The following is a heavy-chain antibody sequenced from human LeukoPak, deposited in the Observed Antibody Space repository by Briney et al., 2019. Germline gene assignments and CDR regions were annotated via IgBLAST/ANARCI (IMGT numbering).Heavy chain of an antibody. J-gene: IGHJ4*02. CDR1: GGSISSYY. CDR3: AAGNDY. Sequence: SETLSLTCIVSGGSISSYYWSWIRQPPGKGLEWIGYIYYSGSTNYNPSLKSRVTISVDTSKNQFSLKLSSVTAADTAVYYCAAGNDYWGQGTLVTVSS. V-gene: IGHV4-59*01. CDR2: IYYSGST. D-gene: IGHD4-23*01.